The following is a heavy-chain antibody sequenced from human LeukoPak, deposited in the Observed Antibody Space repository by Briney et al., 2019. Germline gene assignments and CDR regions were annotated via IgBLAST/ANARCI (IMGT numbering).Heavy chain of an antibody. Sequence: SETLSLTCAVYGGSFSGYYWSWIRQPPGKGLEWIGEINHSGSTNYNPSLKSRVTISVDTSKNQFSLKLSSVTAADTAVYYCARAGHYCSSTSCYVNFDYWGQGTLVTASS. CDR3: ARAGHYCSSTSCYVNFDY. J-gene: IGHJ4*02. V-gene: IGHV4-34*01. CDR2: INHSGST. CDR1: GGSFSGYY. D-gene: IGHD2-2*01.